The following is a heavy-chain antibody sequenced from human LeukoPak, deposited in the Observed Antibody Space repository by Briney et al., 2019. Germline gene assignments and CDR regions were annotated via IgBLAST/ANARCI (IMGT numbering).Heavy chain of an antibody. D-gene: IGHD3-10*01. J-gene: IGHJ6*03. CDR1: GGSIGSYY. CDR3: AREFGEFTNYYYYYYMDV. V-gene: IGHV4-59*01. Sequence: SETLSLTCTVSGGSIGSYYWSWIRQPPGKGLEWIGYIYYSGSTNYNPSLKSRVTISVDTSKNQFSLELSSVTAADTAVYYCAREFGEFTNYYYYYYMDVWGKGTTVTVSS. CDR2: IYYSGST.